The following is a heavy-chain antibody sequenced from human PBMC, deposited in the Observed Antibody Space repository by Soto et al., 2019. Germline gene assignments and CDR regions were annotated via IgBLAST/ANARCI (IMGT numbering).Heavy chain of an antibody. Sequence: GGSLRLSCAASGFTFSSYAMSWVRQAPGKGLEWVSAISGSGGSTYYADSVKGRFTISRDNSKNTLYLQMNSLRAEDTAVYYCAKSGWDIVVVPAAAMPTYYYYYMDVWGKGTTVTVSS. CDR2: ISGSGGST. D-gene: IGHD2-2*01. J-gene: IGHJ6*03. CDR3: AKSGWDIVVVPAAAMPTYYYYYMDV. CDR1: GFTFSSYA. V-gene: IGHV3-23*01.